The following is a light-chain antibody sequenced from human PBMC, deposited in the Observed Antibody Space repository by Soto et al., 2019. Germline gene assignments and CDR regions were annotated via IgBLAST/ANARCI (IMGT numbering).Light chain of an antibody. J-gene: IGKJ4*02. Sequence: IQMTQSPSTLSASVGDRVTITCRASQRISDLLAWYQQKPGEAPKLLIYKASSLESGVPSRFSGRGSGTQFSLTISSLQPDDFATYYCQQYYNYSPFGGGTKVEIK. CDR3: QQYYNYSP. V-gene: IGKV1-5*03. CDR1: QRISDL. CDR2: KAS.